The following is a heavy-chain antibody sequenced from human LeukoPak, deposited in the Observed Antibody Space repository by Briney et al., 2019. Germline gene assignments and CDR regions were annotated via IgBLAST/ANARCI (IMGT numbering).Heavy chain of an antibody. D-gene: IGHD2-15*01. CDR3: AREQYCSGGSCYGY. CDR2: IIPIFGTA. Sequence: SVKVSCKASGGTFSSYAISWVRQAPGQGLEWMGGIIPIFGTANYAQKYQGRVTITADESTSTAYMELSSLRSEDTAVYYCAREQYCSGGSCYGYWGQGTLVTVSS. CDR1: GGTFSSYA. V-gene: IGHV1-69*13. J-gene: IGHJ4*02.